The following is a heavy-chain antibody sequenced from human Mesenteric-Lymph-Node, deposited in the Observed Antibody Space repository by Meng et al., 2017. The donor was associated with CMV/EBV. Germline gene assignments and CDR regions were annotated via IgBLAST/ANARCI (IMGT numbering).Heavy chain of an antibody. CDR3: VRGAYWYYFDY. CDR1: GFTFSSYA. J-gene: IGHJ4*02. V-gene: IGHV3-23*01. Sequence: GGSLRLSCAASGFTFSSYAMSWVRQAPGKGLEWVSAISGSGGSTYYADSVKGRFTISRDNAKNTLYLQMSTLRPDDTAVYYCVRGAYWYYFDYWGQGTLVTVSS. D-gene: IGHD2-21*01. CDR2: ISGSGGST.